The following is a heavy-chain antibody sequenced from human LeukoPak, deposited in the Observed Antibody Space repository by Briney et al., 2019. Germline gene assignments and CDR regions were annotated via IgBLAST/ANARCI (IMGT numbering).Heavy chain of an antibody. V-gene: IGHV3-7*01. D-gene: IGHD1-26*01. CDR3: ARDVRGYYGMDV. J-gene: IGHJ6*02. CDR1: GFPFSSYW. CDR2: IKQDGSKK. Sequence: GGSLRLSCVASGFPFSSYWMTWVRQAPGKGLEWVANIKQDGSKKSYVDSVKGRFTISRDNAKNSLYLQMNSLRAEDTAVYYCARDVRGYYGMDVWGQGTTVTVSS.